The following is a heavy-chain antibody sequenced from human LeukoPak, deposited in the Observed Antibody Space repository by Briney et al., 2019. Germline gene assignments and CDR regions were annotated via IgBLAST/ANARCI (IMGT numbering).Heavy chain of an antibody. Sequence: SETLSLTCTASGGSINFYYWSWIRQPAGKGLEWIGRIYSTGSTNYSPSLKSRVTMSVDKSKNQFSLNLSSVTAADTAVYYCARGIADTYSFDSWGQGTLVTVSS. CDR3: ARGIADTYSFDS. V-gene: IGHV4-4*07. D-gene: IGHD6-13*01. CDR1: GGSINFYY. CDR2: IYSTGST. J-gene: IGHJ4*02.